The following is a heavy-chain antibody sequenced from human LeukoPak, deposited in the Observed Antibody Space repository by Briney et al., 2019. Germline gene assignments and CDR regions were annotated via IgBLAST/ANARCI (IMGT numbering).Heavy chain of an antibody. CDR3: ARGQYYDFWSGPYYFDY. Sequence: PAETLSLTCAVYGVSFSGYYWRWLRQPPGKGREWIGEINHSGSTNYNPSLKSRVTISVDTSKNQFSLKLSSVTAADTAVYYCARGQYYDFWSGPYYFDYWGQGTLVTVSS. D-gene: IGHD3-3*01. CDR1: GVSFSGYY. J-gene: IGHJ4*02. V-gene: IGHV4-34*01. CDR2: INHSGST.